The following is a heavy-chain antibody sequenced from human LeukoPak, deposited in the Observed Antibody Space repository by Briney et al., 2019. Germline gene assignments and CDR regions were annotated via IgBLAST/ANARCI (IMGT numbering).Heavy chain of an antibody. J-gene: IGHJ4*02. CDR1: EFTFSNYW. CDR3: ATTVAGYPDDYFDY. CDR2: TNQDGSKN. Sequence: GGSLRLSCAASEFTFSNYWMSWVRQAPGKGLERVAHTNQDGSKNYYVDSVRGRFTISRDNAKNSLYLQMNSLRAEDTAVYYCATTVAGYPDDYFDYWGQGTLVTVS. V-gene: IGHV3-7*01. D-gene: IGHD6-19*01.